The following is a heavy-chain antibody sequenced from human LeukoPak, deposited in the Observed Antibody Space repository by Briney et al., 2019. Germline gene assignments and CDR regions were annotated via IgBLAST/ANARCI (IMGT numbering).Heavy chain of an antibody. CDR1: GFTFSSYG. Sequence: GGSLSLSCAASGFTFSSYGMHWVRQAPGKGLEWVAVIWYDGSNKYYADSVKGRFTISRDNSKNTLYLQMNSLRAEDTAVYYCAKDRDYYDSSGSSNWGQGTLVTVSS. D-gene: IGHD3-22*01. CDR2: IWYDGSNK. J-gene: IGHJ4*02. V-gene: IGHV3-33*06. CDR3: AKDRDYYDSSGSSN.